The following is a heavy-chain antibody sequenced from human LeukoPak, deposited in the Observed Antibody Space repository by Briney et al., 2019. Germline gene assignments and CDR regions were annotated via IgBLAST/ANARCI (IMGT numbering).Heavy chain of an antibody. CDR3: ARDPRGYSYGYGVDY. CDR1: GGSISSSSYY. Sequence: PSETLSLTCTVSGGSISSSSYYWGWIRQPPGKGLEWIGSIYYSGSTYYNPSLKSRVTISVDTSKNQFSLKLSSVTAADTAVYYCARDPRGYSYGYGVDYWGQGTLSPSPQ. V-gene: IGHV4-39*07. J-gene: IGHJ4*02. D-gene: IGHD5-18*01. CDR2: IYYSGST.